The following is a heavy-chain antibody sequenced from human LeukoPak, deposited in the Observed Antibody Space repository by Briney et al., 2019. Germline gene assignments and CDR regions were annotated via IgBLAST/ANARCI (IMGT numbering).Heavy chain of an antibody. CDR3: ARRGSSSWYYFDY. J-gene: IGHJ4*02. CDR1: GVSISSSSYY. Sequence: SETLSLTCTVSGVSISSSSYYWSWLRQPPGKGLEWIGEINHSGSTNYNPSLKSRVTISVDTSKNQFSLKLSSVTAADTAVYYCARRGSSSWYYFDYWGQGTLVTVSS. CDR2: INHSGST. D-gene: IGHD6-13*01. V-gene: IGHV4-39*07.